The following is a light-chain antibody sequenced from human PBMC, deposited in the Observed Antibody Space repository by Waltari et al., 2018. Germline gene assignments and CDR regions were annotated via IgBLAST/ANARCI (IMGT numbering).Light chain of an antibody. CDR1: EALGIF. V-gene: IGKV1-27*01. J-gene: IGKJ1*01. CDR2: AAS. CDR3: QKYNSAPWT. Sequence: DIQMTQSPSPLSASVGDHVPISCRAREALGIFLAWFQQKPGKAPKLLISAASTLQLGVPSRFSGSGSGSEFTLTISGLQAEDVGTYYCQKYNSAPWTFGPGTKVEIK.